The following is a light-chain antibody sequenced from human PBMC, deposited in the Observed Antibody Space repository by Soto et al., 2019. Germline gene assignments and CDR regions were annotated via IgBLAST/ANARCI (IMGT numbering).Light chain of an antibody. CDR2: DAS. Sequence: DIHMTESPSALSASVGDRATITCRASQSISSWLAWYQQKPGKAPKLLIYDASTLQSGVPSRYSGSGSGTEFTLTISNLQPDDFATYYCQQYESYSPWTFGQGTKVDIK. J-gene: IGKJ1*01. V-gene: IGKV1-5*01. CDR1: QSISSW. CDR3: QQYESYSPWT.